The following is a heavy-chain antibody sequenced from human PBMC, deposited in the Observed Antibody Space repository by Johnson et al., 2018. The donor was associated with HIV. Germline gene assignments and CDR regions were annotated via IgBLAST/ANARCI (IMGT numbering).Heavy chain of an antibody. Sequence: VQLVESGGGVVRPGGSLRLSCAASGFTFDDYGMSWVRQAPEKGLEWVSDINWNGGSTGYADSEKGRFAISRDNSKNTLYLRTNSLRVEDTAVYYWARDREYGLAWGWALDIWGQGTLVTVSS. CDR1: GFTFDDYG. CDR2: INWNGGST. CDR3: ARDREYGLAWGWALDI. D-gene: IGHD6-19*01. V-gene: IGHV3-20*04. J-gene: IGHJ3*02.